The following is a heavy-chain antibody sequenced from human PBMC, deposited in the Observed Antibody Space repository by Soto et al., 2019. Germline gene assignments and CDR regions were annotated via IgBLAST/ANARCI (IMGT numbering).Heavy chain of an antibody. CDR2: IYYSGST. V-gene: IGHV4-30-4*01. J-gene: IGHJ4*01. D-gene: IGHD3-22*01. Sequence: PSETLSLTGTVSVRSISRGDYYWSWIRQPPGKGLEWIGYIYYSGSTYYNPSLKSRVTISVDTSKNQFSLKLSSVTAADTAVYYCAGLSYDSSGYYGSPDDYWGHGTLVTVS. CDR1: VRSISRGDYY. CDR3: AGLSYDSSGYYGSPDDY.